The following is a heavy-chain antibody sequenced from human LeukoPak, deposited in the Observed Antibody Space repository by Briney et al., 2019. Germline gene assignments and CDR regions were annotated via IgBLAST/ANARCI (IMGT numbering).Heavy chain of an antibody. CDR3: AKTPEELLPHFDY. Sequence: GGSLRLSCAASGFTFSSYGMHWVRQAPGKGLEWVAVISYDGSNKYYADSVKGRFTISRDNSKNTLYLQMNSLRAEDTAVYYCAKTPEELLPHFDYWGQGTLVTVSS. CDR2: ISYDGSNK. J-gene: IGHJ4*02. V-gene: IGHV3-30*18. CDR1: GFTFSSYG. D-gene: IGHD3-10*01.